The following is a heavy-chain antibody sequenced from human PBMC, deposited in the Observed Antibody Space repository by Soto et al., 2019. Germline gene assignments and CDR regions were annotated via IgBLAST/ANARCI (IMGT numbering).Heavy chain of an antibody. J-gene: IGHJ6*02. CDR3: ASEAIAAAAVYGMDV. D-gene: IGHD6-13*01. Sequence: QVQLVQSGAEEKKPGASVKVSCKASGYTFTNYAMHLVRQAPGQRLEWMGWINAGNGNTKYSQKFQGRVTITRDTSARTAYMELSSLRSEDTAVYYCASEAIAAAAVYGMDVWGQGTTVTVSS. CDR2: INAGNGNT. CDR1: GYTFTNYA. V-gene: IGHV1-3*05.